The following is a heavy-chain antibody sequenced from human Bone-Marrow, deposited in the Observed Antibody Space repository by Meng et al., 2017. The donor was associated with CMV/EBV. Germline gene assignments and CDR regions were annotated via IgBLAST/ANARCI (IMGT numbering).Heavy chain of an antibody. J-gene: IGHJ4*02. D-gene: IGHD2/OR15-2a*01. CDR3: AKDRGHSMTLYYFDN. CDR1: GFTFDDYT. CDR2: ISWNSNTI. Sequence: SLKISCAASGFTFDDYTMHWVRQAPGKGLEWVSSISWNSNTIGYAGSVKGRFTISRDNAKNSLYLQMNSLRTEDTAFYYCAKDRGHSMTLYYFDNWGQGTLVTVS. V-gene: IGHV3-9*01.